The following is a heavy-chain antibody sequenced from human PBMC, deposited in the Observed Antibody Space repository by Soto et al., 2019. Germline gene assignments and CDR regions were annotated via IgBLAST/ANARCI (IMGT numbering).Heavy chain of an antibody. J-gene: IGHJ5*02. CDR2: IYYSGST. V-gene: IGHV4-31*03. CDR1: GGSISSGGYY. D-gene: IGHD2-15*01. Sequence: VQLQESGPGLVKPSQTLPLTCTVSGGSISSGGYYWSWIRQHPGKGLEWIGYIYYSGSTYYNPSLKSRVTISVDTSKNQFSLKLSSVTAADTAVYYCARIPYCSGGSCYSWFDPWGQGTLVTVSS. CDR3: ARIPYCSGGSCYSWFDP.